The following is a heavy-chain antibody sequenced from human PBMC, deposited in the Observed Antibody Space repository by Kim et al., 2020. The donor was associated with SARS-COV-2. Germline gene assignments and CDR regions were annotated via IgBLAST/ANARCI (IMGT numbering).Heavy chain of an antibody. D-gene: IGHD6-19*01. Sequence: ASVKVSCKASGYTFTSYGISWVRQAPGQGLEWMGWISAYNGNTNYAQKLQGRVTMTTDTSTSTAYMELRSLRSDDTAVYYCARVQMVAVAGTPYYYYGMDVWGQGTTVTVSS. V-gene: IGHV1-18*01. J-gene: IGHJ6*02. CDR1: GYTFTSYG. CDR3: ARVQMVAVAGTPYYYYGMDV. CDR2: ISAYNGNT.